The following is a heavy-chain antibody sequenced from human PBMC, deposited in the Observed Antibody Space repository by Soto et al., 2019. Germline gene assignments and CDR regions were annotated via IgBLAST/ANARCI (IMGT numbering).Heavy chain of an antibody. J-gene: IGHJ6*02. V-gene: IGHV3-33*01. D-gene: IGHD6-6*01. Sequence: LRLSCAASGFTFSSYGMHWVRQAPGKGLEWVAVIWYDGSNKYYADSVKGRFTISRDNSKNTLYLQMNSLRAEDTAVYYCASGPPYSSSSFGMDVWGQGTRVTVSS. CDR3: ASGPPYSSSSFGMDV. CDR1: GFTFSSYG. CDR2: IWYDGSNK.